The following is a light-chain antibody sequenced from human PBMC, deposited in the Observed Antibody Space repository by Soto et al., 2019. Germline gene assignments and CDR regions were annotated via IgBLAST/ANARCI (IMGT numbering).Light chain of an antibody. CDR2: DVS. CDR1: SSDIGGYNF. J-gene: IGLJ1*01. V-gene: IGLV2-14*03. CDR3: SSYINSSTPYV. Sequence: QTVLTQPASVSGSPGQSITISCTGTSSDIGGYNFVSWYQHHPGKAPRLLIFDVSDRPSGVSDRFSGSKSGNTASLTISGLQAEDEADYYCSSYINSSTPYVFGTGTKVTVL.